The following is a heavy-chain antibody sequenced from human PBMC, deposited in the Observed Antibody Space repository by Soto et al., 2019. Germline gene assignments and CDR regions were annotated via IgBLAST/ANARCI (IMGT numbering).Heavy chain of an antibody. CDR3: ARAHPLN. CDR2: IHSGGRT. Sequence: PGGSLRLSCAASGFSVSSNYMSWVRQAPGKGLEWVSIIHSGGRTYYADSVRGRFTISRDNAKNSLYLQMNSLRAEDTAVYYCARAHPLNWGPGTLVTVSS. CDR1: GFSVSSNY. V-gene: IGHV3-53*01. J-gene: IGHJ4*02.